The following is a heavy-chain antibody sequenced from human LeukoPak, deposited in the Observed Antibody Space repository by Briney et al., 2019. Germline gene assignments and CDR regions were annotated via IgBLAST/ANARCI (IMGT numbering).Heavy chain of an antibody. J-gene: IGHJ6*02. CDR3: SRDQLGPAKCYYYYYGMDV. CDR2: IKQDGSEK. V-gene: IGHV3-7*01. Sequence: PGGSLRLSCAASGFTFSNFWMSWVRQAPGKGLEWVANIKQDGSEKYSVDSVKGRFSISRDDAKNSLYLQMNSLRAEDTAVYYCSRDQLGPAKCYYYYYGMDVWGQGTTVTVSS. D-gene: IGHD7-27*01. CDR1: GFTFSNFW.